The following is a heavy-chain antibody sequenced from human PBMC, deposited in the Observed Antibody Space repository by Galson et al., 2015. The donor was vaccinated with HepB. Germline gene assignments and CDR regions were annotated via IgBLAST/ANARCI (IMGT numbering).Heavy chain of an antibody. CDR1: GYIFTSYG. CDR2: SSTHNGNP. J-gene: IGHJ4*02. Sequence: VKVSCKASGYIFTSYGLSWVRQAPPHGLEWLGWSSTHNGNPNFAQTLQGRVTMTTDTSTSTDYMELRSLTAVDADVYYCARDTYGHYSSGWSLEYWGQGTLVTVSS. D-gene: IGHD6-19*01. CDR3: ARDTYGHYSSGWSLEY. V-gene: IGHV1-18*01.